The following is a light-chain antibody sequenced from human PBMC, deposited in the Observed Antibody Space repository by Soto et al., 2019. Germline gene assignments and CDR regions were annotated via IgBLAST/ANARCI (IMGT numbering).Light chain of an antibody. V-gene: IGLV1-44*01. CDR1: SSNIGTNA. CDR3: AAWDDSRTGYV. J-gene: IGLJ1*01. Sequence: QSVLTQPPSASGTPGQRVTISCSGGSSNIGTNAVNWYQQLPGTAPKLLIYNNNQRPSGVPDRFSGSKSGTSASLAISGLQSDVGADDSGAAWDDSRTGYVFGTGTKVTDL. CDR2: NNN.